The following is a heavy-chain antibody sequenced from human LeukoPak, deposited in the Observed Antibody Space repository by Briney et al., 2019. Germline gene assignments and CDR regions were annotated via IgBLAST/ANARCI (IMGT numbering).Heavy chain of an antibody. CDR2: INPNSGGT. CDR1: GYTFTGYY. J-gene: IGHJ4*02. D-gene: IGHD3-16*01. V-gene: IGHV1-2*02. CDR3: AALEGGGSYFDY. Sequence: GASVKVACKASGYTFTGYYMHWVRQAPGQGLEWMGWINPNSGGTNYAQKFQGRVTMTRDTSISTAYMELSRLRSDDTAVYYCAALEGGGSYFDYWGQGTLVTVSS.